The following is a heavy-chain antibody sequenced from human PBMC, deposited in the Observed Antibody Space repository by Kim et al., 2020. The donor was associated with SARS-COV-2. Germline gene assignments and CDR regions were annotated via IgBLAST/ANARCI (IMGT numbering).Heavy chain of an antibody. CDR2: INHSGST. D-gene: IGHD3-9*01. J-gene: IGHJ4*02. V-gene: IGHV4-34*01. CDR3: ARGYDILTGPLYFDY. Sequence: SETLSLTCAVYGGSFSGYYWSWIRQPPGKGLEWIGEINHSGSTNYNPSLKSRVTISVDTSKNQFSLKLSSVTAADTAVYYCARGYDILTGPLYFDYWGQGTLVTVSS. CDR1: GGSFSGYY.